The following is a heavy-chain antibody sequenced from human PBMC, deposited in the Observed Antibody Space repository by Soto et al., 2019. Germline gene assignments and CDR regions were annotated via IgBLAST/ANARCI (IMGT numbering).Heavy chain of an antibody. V-gene: IGHV3-21*02. CDR3: AAGTDTAMEQGADY. CDR2: ISTTGRYI. J-gene: IGHJ4*02. CDR1: GFTFSDHS. Sequence: EVQLVESGGSLVKPGGSLRLSCAGSGFTFSDHSMNWVRQAPGKGLEWVSSISTTGRYIYYADSMAGRFTISRDNAKNSLYLQINSLRGEDTAVYYCAAGTDTAMEQGADYWGPGTLVTVSS. D-gene: IGHD5-18*01.